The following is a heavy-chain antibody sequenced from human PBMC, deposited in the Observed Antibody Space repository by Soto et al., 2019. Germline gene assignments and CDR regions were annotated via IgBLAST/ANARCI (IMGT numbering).Heavy chain of an antibody. Sequence: QVQLVQSGAEVRKPGASVKVSCKASGYTFTTYDINWVRQATGQGLEWMGWMNPNSGNTVYAQKFQGRVTMTRNTSINTAYMELTSLTSGDAAVYYCARYHYYYCMDVWGQGTTVTVSS. J-gene: IGHJ6*02. CDR1: GYTFTTYD. D-gene: IGHD3-22*01. CDR3: ARYHYYYCMDV. CDR2: MNPNSGNT. V-gene: IGHV1-8*01.